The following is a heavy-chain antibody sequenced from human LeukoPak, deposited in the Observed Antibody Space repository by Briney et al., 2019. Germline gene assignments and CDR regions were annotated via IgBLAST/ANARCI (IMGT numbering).Heavy chain of an antibody. Sequence: GGSLRLSCAASGFTFSSYGMHWVRLAPGKGLEWVAFIRYDGSNKYYADSVKGRFTISRDNSKNTLYLQMNSLRAEDTAVYYCARAPGYGSGSDAFDIWGQGTMVTVSS. CDR2: IRYDGSNK. J-gene: IGHJ3*02. V-gene: IGHV3-30*02. CDR3: ARAPGYGSGSDAFDI. D-gene: IGHD3-10*01. CDR1: GFTFSSYG.